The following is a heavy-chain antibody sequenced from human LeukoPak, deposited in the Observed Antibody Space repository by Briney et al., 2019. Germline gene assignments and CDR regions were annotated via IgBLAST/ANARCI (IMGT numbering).Heavy chain of an antibody. D-gene: IGHD1-1*01. CDR3: ARDRLEGGETFDS. V-gene: IGHV3-21*01. Sequence: PGGSLRLSCAASGFSFRSYSMDWVRQAPGKGPEWVSSITGSSSYISYADSVKGRFTISRDNAENSLFPQMNSLRPEDTAVYFCARDRLEGGETFDSWGQGTLVTVSS. J-gene: IGHJ4*02. CDR2: ITGSSSYI. CDR1: GFSFRSYS.